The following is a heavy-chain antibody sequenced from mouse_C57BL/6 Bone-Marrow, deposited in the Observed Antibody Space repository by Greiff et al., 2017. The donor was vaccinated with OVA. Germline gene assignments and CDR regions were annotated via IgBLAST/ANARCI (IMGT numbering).Heavy chain of an antibody. D-gene: IGHD1-1*01. CDR2: IDPSDSYT. Sequence: VQLQQPGAELVMPGASVKLSCKASGYTFTSYWMHWVKQRPGQGLEWIGEIDPSDSYTNYNQKFKGKSTLTVDKSSSTAYMQLSSLTSEDSAVYYCARDGITTVEDYYAMDYWGQGTSVTVSS. CDR3: ARDGITTVEDYYAMDY. CDR1: GYTFTSYW. J-gene: IGHJ4*01. V-gene: IGHV1-69*01.